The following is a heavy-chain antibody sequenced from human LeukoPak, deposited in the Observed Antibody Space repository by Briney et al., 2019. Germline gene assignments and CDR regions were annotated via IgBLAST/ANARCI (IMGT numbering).Heavy chain of an antibody. V-gene: IGHV4-59*01. CDR3: ARFSPYYYYGMDV. J-gene: IGHJ6*02. Sequence: ESSETLSLTCTVSGGSISSYYWSWIRQPPGKGLEWIGYIYYSGSTNYNPSLKSRVTISVDTSKNQFSLKLSSVTAADTAVYYCARFSPYYYYGMDVWGQGTTVTVSS. D-gene: IGHD2/OR15-2a*01. CDR2: IYYSGST. CDR1: GGSISSYY.